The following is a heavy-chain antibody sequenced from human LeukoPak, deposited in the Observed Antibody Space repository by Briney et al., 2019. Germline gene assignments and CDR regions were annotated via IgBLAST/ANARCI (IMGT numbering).Heavy chain of an antibody. CDR1: GFTVSTNY. J-gene: IGHJ4*02. V-gene: IGHV3-66*02. CDR2: IYSGGST. Sequence: GGSLRLSXAASGFTVSTNYMSWVRQAQGKGLEWVSVIYSGGSTYYADSVKGRFTISRDNSKNMLYLQMSSLRAEDTAVYYCARGSAYSHWGQGTLVTVSS. D-gene: IGHD3-22*01. CDR3: ARGSAYSH.